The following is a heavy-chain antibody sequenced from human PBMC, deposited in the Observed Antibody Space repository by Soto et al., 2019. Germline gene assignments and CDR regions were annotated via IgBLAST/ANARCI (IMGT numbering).Heavy chain of an antibody. CDR3: ARDPGGLYAFDI. J-gene: IGHJ3*02. Sequence: ASVKVSCKASGYTFTSYHMHWVRQAPGQGLEWMGVIKPSGGSTTYAQKFQGRVTMTRDTSTSTVYMELRSLRSDDTAVYYCARDPGGLYAFDIWGQGTMVTVSS. V-gene: IGHV1-46*01. CDR1: GYTFTSYH. CDR2: IKPSGGST. D-gene: IGHD2-15*01.